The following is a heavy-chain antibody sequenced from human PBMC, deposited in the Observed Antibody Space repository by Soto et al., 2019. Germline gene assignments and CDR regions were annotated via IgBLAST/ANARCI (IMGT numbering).Heavy chain of an antibody. CDR3: VRGHGPAPGIAGFAP. Sequence: GASVKVSCKASGYTFTSYGIHWVRQAPGQRLEWTGWINAGNGNTKYSEKFQGRVTITRDTSASTAYLELSSLRSEDTAVYYCVRGHGPAPGIAGFAPGGRGPL. CDR2: INAGNGNT. D-gene: IGHD6-13*01. V-gene: IGHV1-3*01. J-gene: IGHJ2*01. CDR1: GYTFTSYG.